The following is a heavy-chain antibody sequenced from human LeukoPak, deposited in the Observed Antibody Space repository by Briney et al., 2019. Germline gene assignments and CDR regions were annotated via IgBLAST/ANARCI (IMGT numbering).Heavy chain of an antibody. Sequence: GESLKISCTTSGYNFPNYWITWVRPVPGEGLQRMGAIDPSDSYTNYSPSFQGHVTISVDKSISTAYLQWSSLKASDTAMYYCARLSPAPDYWGQGTLLTVSS. CDR1: GYNFPNYW. V-gene: IGHV5-10-1*01. CDR3: ARLSPAPDY. CDR2: IDPSDSYT. D-gene: IGHD2/OR15-2a*01. J-gene: IGHJ4*02.